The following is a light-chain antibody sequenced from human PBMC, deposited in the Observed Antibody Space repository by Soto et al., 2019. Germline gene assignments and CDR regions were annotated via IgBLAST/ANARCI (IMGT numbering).Light chain of an antibody. CDR1: QRIANTY. CDR3: QLYGYSPLYT. Sequence: EIVLTQCPGTLSLSPGERATLSCRASQRIANTYLAWYQQKPGQAPRLLIYGVSSRATGIPDRFSGSGSGTDFALAISRLEPEDSAVYYCQLYGYSPLYTFGQGTKLEIK. J-gene: IGKJ2*01. CDR2: GVS. V-gene: IGKV3-20*01.